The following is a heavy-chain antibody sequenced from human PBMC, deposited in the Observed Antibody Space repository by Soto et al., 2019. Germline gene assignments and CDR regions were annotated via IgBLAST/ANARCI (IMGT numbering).Heavy chain of an antibody. CDR1: GYTFTAYY. CDR2: INPNSGGT. CDR3: ARRYCSGGGCFNVGY. Sequence: ASVKVSCKASGYTFTAYYMHWVRQAPGQGLEWMGWINPNSGGTNYAQKFQGRVTMTGDTSIDTAYMELSRLGSDDTAVYYCARRYCSGGGCFNVGYWGQGTQVTAPQ. J-gene: IGHJ4*02. V-gene: IGHV1-2*02. D-gene: IGHD2-15*01.